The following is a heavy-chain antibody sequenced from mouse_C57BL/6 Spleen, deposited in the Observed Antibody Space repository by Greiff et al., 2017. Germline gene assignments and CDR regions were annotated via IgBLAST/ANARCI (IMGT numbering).Heavy chain of an antibody. CDR1: GFNIKNTY. CDR2: IDPSNGNT. J-gene: IGHJ4*01. Sequence: VQLQQSVAELVRPGASVKLSCTASGFNIKNTYMHWVKQRPEQGLEWIGRIDPSNGNTKYDPKFQGKATINADTSSNTAYLQLSSLTSEDTATYYGARDYGSSYPYYYAIHYWGQGTSLTVSS. D-gene: IGHD1-1*01. CDR3: ARDYGSSYPYYYAIHY. V-gene: IGHV14-3*01.